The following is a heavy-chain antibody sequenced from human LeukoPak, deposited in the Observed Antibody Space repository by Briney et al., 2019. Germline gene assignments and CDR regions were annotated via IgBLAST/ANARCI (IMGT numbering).Heavy chain of an antibody. D-gene: IGHD6-19*01. Sequence: GGTLRLSCPASGFTFSSYGMSWVRQAAGRGRGWVSAISGRGGSTYYADSVKGRFTSSRDNSKNTLYLQMNSLRAEDTAVYYCARGRSSGYYYMDVWGKGTTVTISS. CDR1: GFTFSSYG. J-gene: IGHJ6*03. CDR2: ISGRGGST. CDR3: ARGRSSGYYYMDV. V-gene: IGHV3-23*01.